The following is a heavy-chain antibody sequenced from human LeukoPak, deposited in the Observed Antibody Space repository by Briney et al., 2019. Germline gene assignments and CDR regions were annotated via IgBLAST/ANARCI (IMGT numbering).Heavy chain of an antibody. D-gene: IGHD4-17*01. Sequence: SVKVSCKASGGTFISYAISWVRQAPGQGLEWMGGIIPIFGTANYAQKFQGRVTITADESTSTAYMELSSLRSEDTAVYYCARFSTVTTGNYYYGMDVWGQGTTVTVSS. CDR3: ARFSTVTTGNYYYGMDV. V-gene: IGHV1-69*13. CDR1: GGTFISYA. CDR2: IIPIFGTA. J-gene: IGHJ6*02.